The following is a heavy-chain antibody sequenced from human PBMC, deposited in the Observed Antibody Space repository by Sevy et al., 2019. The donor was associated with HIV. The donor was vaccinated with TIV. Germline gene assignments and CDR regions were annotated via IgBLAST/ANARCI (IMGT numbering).Heavy chain of an antibody. CDR2: ISGSGYST. J-gene: IGHJ4*02. CDR1: GFTFSSYA. CDR3: AKEGGGYNYDSSGLFDY. Sequence: GGSLRLSCAASGFTFSSYAMTWARQAPGKGLEWVSGISGSGYSTYYAYSVKGRFTISRDNSKNTLYLQMNSLRAEDTAVYYCAKEGGGYNYDSSGLFDYWGQGTLVTVSS. D-gene: IGHD3-22*01. V-gene: IGHV3-23*01.